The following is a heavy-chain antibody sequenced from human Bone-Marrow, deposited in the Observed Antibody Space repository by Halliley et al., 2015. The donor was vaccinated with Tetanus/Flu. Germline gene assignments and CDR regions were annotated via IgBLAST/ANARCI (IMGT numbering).Heavy chain of an antibody. Sequence: SHRSGNALYPPPLKSRLTISVDTSMSQFSLKLSSVTAADTAVYYCARWGGGVVGSIRAYDYWGQGILVTVSS. CDR3: ARWGGGVVGSIRAYDY. CDR2: SHRSGNA. D-gene: IGHD2-15*01. J-gene: IGHJ4*02. V-gene: IGHV4-59*01.